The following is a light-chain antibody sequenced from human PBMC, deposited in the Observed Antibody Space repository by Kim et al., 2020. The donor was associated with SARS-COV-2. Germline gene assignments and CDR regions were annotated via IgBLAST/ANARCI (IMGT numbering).Light chain of an antibody. CDR2: LAS. CDR1: QGISSS. J-gene: IGKJ3*01. Sequence: ASVGGRVTITCRASQGISSSLAWYQQKPGKAPKLLIYLASTLQSGVPSRFSGSGSGTEFTLTISSLQPEDFATYYCQELNSYPRTFGPGTKVDIK. V-gene: IGKV1-9*01. CDR3: QELNSYPRT.